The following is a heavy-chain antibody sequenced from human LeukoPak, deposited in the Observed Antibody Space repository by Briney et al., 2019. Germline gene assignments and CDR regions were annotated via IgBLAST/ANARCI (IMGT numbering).Heavy chain of an antibody. V-gene: IGHV3-33*01. CDR3: ARDGQGPGSYYKAFDY. J-gene: IGHJ4*02. Sequence: GRSLRLSCTASGFTFSDFGLHWVRQAPGKGLEWVAVIWYDGSKRYYADSVKGRFTISRDESKNTVYLQMTSLRAEDTAVYYCARDGQGPGSYYKAFDYWGQGTLVTVSS. CDR1: GFTFSDFG. D-gene: IGHD3-10*01. CDR2: IWYDGSKR.